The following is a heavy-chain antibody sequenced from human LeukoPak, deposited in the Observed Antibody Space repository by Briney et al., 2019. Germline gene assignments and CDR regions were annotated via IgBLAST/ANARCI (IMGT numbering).Heavy chain of an antibody. CDR2: ISSGSRYI. J-gene: IGHJ6*02. Sequence: PGGSLRLSCAASGFTFSSYTMTWVRQAPGKGLEWVSSISSGSRYIYYADSLKGRFTLSRDDAKNSLFLQMNSLRAEDTSVYFCAREVPLVGTFHTRQSHGMDVWGQGTTVTVSS. CDR3: AREVPLVGTFHTRQSHGMDV. CDR1: GFTFSSYT. D-gene: IGHD1-26*01. V-gene: IGHV3-21*01.